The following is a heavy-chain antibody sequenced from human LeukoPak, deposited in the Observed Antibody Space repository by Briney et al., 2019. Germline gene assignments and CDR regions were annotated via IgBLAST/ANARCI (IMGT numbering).Heavy chain of an antibody. D-gene: IGHD3-10*01. V-gene: IGHV4-34*01. J-gene: IGHJ4*02. CDR1: SESLSGYD. CDR3: ARRVEGVFPYFDY. Sequence: SETLSLTCAVYSESLSGYDWNWIRQSPGKGLEWIGEIEDSGSTNYNPSLKSRVTISVDTSKNQFSLKLSSVTAADTAVYYCARRVEGVFPYFDYWGQGTLVTVSS. CDR2: IEDSGST.